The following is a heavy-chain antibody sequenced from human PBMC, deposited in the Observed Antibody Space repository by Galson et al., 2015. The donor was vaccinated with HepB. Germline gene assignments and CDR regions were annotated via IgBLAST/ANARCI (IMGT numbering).Heavy chain of an antibody. CDR3: ARTLSSGGSCYFFDS. D-gene: IGHD2-15*01. J-gene: IGHJ4*02. V-gene: IGHV2-70*01. CDR1: GFSLNTGGMC. CDR2: IDWDGDK. Sequence: PALVKPTQTLTLTCTFSGFSLNTGGMCVSWIRQPPGKALEWLALIDWDGDKYYNTSLKTRITISKDTSKNQVVLTITNMDSVDTATYYCARTLSSGGSCYFFDSWGQGTLVTVSS.